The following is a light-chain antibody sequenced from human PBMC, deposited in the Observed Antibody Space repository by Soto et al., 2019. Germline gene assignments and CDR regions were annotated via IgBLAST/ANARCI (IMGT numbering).Light chain of an antibody. J-gene: IGKJ1*01. CDR1: QTTKNY. CDR3: HQTYHTPPT. V-gene: IGKV1-39*01. CDR2: SAA. Sequence: DIQLTQSPSSLSASVGDSVTISCRASQTTKNYLYWYQQKPGKAPKLLIDSAASLHGGVPSRFTFTTSGTSFTLTISSXQPEDFATYYCHQTYHTPPTFGQGTKVDIK.